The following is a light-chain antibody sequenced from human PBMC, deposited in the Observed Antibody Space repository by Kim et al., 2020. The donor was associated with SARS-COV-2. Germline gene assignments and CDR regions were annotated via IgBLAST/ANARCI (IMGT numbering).Light chain of an antibody. CDR3: QSYDSSNRGAV. CDR1: SGSIASNY. J-gene: IGLJ3*02. Sequence: VTISCTRSSGSIASNYVQWYQQRPGSSPTTVIYENNQGLSGVPDRFSGSIDSSSNSASLTISGLKTEDEADYYCQSYDSSNRGAVFGGGTKLTVL. V-gene: IGLV6-57*01. CDR2: ENN.